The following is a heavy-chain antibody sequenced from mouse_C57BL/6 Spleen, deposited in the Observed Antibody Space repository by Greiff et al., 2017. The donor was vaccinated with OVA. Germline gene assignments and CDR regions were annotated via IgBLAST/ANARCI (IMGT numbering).Heavy chain of an antibody. CDR1: GYTFTSYW. J-gene: IGHJ3*01. CDR2: IYPGSGST. Sequence: QVQLQQPGAELVKPGASVKMSCKASGYTFTSYWITWVKQRPGQGLEWIGDIYPGSGSTNYNEKFKSKATLTVDTSSSTAYMQLSSLTSEDSAVYDCARGGNYGSSPWFAYWGQGTLVTVSA. V-gene: IGHV1-55*01. D-gene: IGHD1-1*01. CDR3: ARGGNYGSSPWFAY.